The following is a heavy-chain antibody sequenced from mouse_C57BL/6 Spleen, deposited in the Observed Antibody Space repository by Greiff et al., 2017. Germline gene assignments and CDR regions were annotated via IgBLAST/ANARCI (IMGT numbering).Heavy chain of an antibody. CDR3: ARTHYGSSSWWYFDV. D-gene: IGHD1-1*01. CDR1: GFSLTSYA. Sequence: VQGVESGPGLVAPSQSLSITCTVSGFSLTSYAISWVRQPPGKGLEWLGVIWTGGGTNYNSALKSRLSISKDNSKSQVFLKMNSLQTDDTARYYCARTHYGSSSWWYFDVWGTGTTVTVSS. V-gene: IGHV2-9-1*01. J-gene: IGHJ1*03. CDR2: IWTGGGT.